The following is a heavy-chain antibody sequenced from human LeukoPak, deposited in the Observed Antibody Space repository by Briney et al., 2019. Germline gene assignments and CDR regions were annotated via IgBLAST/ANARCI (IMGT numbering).Heavy chain of an antibody. CDR3: ARKGQGARWGVPAAISWFDP. CDR2: INPNSGGT. V-gene: IGHV1-2*02. D-gene: IGHD2-2*01. J-gene: IGHJ5*02. Sequence: ASVKVSCKASGYTFTGYYMHWVRQAPGQGLEWMGWINPNSGGTNYAQKFQGRVTMTRDTSISTAYMELSRLRSDDTAVYYCARKGQGARWGVPAAISWFDPWGQGTLVTVSS. CDR1: GYTFTGYY.